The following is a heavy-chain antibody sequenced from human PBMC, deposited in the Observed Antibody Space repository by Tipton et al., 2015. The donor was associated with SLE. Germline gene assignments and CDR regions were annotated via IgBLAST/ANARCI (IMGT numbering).Heavy chain of an antibody. V-gene: IGHV4-34*01. CDR3: ARQLGAAYYYYGMDV. Sequence: SRVTISVDTSKNQFSLKLSSVTAADTAVYYCARQLGAAYYYYGMDVWGQGTTVTVSS. D-gene: IGHD6-13*01. J-gene: IGHJ6*02.